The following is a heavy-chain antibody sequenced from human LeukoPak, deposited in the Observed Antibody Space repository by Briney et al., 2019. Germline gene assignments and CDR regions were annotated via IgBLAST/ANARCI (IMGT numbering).Heavy chain of an antibody. V-gene: IGHV3-23*01. CDR3: AKYGDSRQPDYFNL. D-gene: IGHD2-21*02. CDR1: GFTFSSYA. J-gene: IGHJ4*02. CDR2: ISGSDDGT. Sequence: GGSLRLSCTASGFTFSSYAMSWVRQAPGKGLEWVSAISGSDDGTYYADSVKGRFTISRDNSKNALYLQISGLRAEDTALYYCAKYGDSRQPDYFNLWGQGTLVTVSS.